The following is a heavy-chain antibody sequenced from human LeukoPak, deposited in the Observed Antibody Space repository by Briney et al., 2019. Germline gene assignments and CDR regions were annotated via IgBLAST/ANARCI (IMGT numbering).Heavy chain of an antibody. J-gene: IGHJ4*02. V-gene: IGHV1-2*06. Sequence: ASVKVSCKASGYTFTGYYMHWVRQAPGQGLEWMGRINPNSGGTNYAQKFQGRVAMTRDTSISTAYMELSRLRSDDTAVYYCARGVSGWYHDDYWGQGTLVTVSS. CDR1: GYTFTGYY. CDR2: INPNSGGT. D-gene: IGHD6-19*01. CDR3: ARGVSGWYHDDY.